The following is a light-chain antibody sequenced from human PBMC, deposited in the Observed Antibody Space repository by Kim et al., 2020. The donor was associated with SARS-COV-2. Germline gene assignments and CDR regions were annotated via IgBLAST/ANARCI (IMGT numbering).Light chain of an antibody. CDR2: AAS. CDR3: QQRTNWPLT. Sequence: EIVLTQSPATLSLSPGERATVSCRASQSVSSNLDWFQQKPGQAPRVLIYAASNRATGIPARFSGSGSLTDFTLTISSLEPEDFAVYYCQQRTNWPLTFGGGTKVDIK. J-gene: IGKJ4*01. CDR1: QSVSSN. V-gene: IGKV3-11*01.